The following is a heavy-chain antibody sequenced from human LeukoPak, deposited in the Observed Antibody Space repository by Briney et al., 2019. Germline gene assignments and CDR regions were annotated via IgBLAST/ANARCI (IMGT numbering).Heavy chain of an antibody. V-gene: IGHV3-21*01. CDR2: ISSSSSYI. D-gene: IGHD2-2*02. J-gene: IGHJ3*02. CDR3: ARTLGYCSSTSCYKGSAFDI. CDR1: GFTFSSYS. Sequence: GGSLRLSCAASGFTFSSYSMNWVRQAPGRGLEWVSSISSSSSYIYYADSVKGRFTISRDNAKNSLYLQMNSLRAEDTAVYHCARTLGYCSSTSCYKGSAFDIWGQGTMVTVSS.